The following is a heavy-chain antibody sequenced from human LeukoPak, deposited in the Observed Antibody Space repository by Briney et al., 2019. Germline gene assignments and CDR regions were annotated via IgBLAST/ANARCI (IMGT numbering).Heavy chain of an antibody. J-gene: IGHJ4*02. Sequence: SQTLSLTCTVSGGSISSGGYYWSWIRQHPGKGLEWIGYIYYSGSTYYNPSLKSRVTISVDTSKNQFSLKLSSVTAADTAVYYCAREGGDYDILTGYYTDYWGQGTLVTVSS. CDR3: AREGGDYDILTGYYTDY. CDR1: GGSISSGGYY. CDR2: IYYSGST. D-gene: IGHD3-9*01. V-gene: IGHV4-31*03.